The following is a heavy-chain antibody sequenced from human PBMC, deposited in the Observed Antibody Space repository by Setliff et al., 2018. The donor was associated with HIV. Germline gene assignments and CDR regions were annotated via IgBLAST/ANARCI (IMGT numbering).Heavy chain of an antibody. D-gene: IGHD5-18*01. CDR1: GDSISSYY. Sequence: PSETLSLTCTVSGDSISSYYWSWIRQPPGKGLEWIGYIYYSGSTNYNPSLKSRVPISLDMSKNQFSLRLSSVTAADTAVYYCARDSGYSFGFNYFDYWGQGTLVTVSS. CDR3: ARDSGYSFGFNYFDY. J-gene: IGHJ4*02. V-gene: IGHV4-59*01. CDR2: IYYSGST.